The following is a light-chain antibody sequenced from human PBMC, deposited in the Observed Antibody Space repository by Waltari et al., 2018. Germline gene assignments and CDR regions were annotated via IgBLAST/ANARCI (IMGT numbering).Light chain of an antibody. V-gene: IGKV3-15*01. CDR2: GAS. CDR1: NLATTN. Sequence: SNRAPNLATTNLASHQQKPVQAPNLLLYGASARSTVIPARFSGSGSGTEFTLTISSLQSEDFAVYYCQQYNNWPPMYTFGQGTKLEIK. CDR3: QQYNNWPPMYT. J-gene: IGKJ2*01.